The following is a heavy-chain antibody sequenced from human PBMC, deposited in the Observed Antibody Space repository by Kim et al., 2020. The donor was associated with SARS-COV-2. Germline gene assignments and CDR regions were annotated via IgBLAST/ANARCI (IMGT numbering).Heavy chain of an antibody. D-gene: IGHD3-10*01. J-gene: IGHJ3*02. Sequence: PSFQGHVTISADKSISTAYLQWSSLKASDTAMYYCARQGYGSRVAYAFDIWGQGTMVTVSS. V-gene: IGHV5-10-1*01. CDR3: ARQGYGSRVAYAFDI.